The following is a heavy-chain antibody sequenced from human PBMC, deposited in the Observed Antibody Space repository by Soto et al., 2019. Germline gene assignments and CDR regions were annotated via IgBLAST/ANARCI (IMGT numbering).Heavy chain of an antibody. Sequence: QVQLVESGGGVVQPGMSLRLSCAASGFSFNSYGMHWVRQAPGKGLEWVTVIWHDGTNKYYADSVKGRFTISRDNSKNAFYLHVNSLRAEDTAVYYCARGYGDSWNFFESWGQGTLVTVS. V-gene: IGHV3-33*01. CDR2: IWHDGTNK. J-gene: IGHJ4*02. D-gene: IGHD4-17*01. CDR1: GFSFNSYG. CDR3: ARGYGDSWNFFES.